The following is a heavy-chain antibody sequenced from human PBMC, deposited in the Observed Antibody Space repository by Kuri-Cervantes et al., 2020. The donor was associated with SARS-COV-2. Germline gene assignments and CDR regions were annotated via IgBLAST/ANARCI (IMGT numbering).Heavy chain of an antibody. Sequence: SQTLSLTCAVYGGSFSGYYWSWIRQPPGKGLEWIGEINHSGSTNYNPSLKSRVTISVDTSKSQFSLKLSSVTAADTAVYYCARDRSDYYDSSGYYDFDYWGQGTLVTVSS. J-gene: IGHJ4*02. CDR3: ARDRSDYYDSSGYYDFDY. D-gene: IGHD3-22*01. CDR1: GGSFSGYY. CDR2: INHSGST. V-gene: IGHV4-34*01.